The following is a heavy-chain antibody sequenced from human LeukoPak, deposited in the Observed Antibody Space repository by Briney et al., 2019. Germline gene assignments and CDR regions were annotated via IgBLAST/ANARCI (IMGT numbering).Heavy chain of an antibody. CDR3: ARSETTYYYGMDV. V-gene: IGHV1-69*04. CDR2: IIPILGIA. CDR1: GGTFSSYA. J-gene: IGHJ6*02. D-gene: IGHD1-7*01. Sequence: SVKVSCTASGGTFSSYAISWVRQAPGQGLEWMGRIIPILGIANYAQKFQGRVTITADKSTSTAYMELSSLRSEDTAVYYCARSETTYYYGMDVWGQGTTVTVSS.